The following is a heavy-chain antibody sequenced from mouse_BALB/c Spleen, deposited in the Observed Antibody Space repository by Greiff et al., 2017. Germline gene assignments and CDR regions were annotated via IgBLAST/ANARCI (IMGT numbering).Heavy chain of an antibody. CDR2: ISTYYGDA. V-gene: IGHV1S137*01. CDR1: GYTFTDYA. J-gene: IGHJ1*01. Sequence: QVQLQQSGAELVRPGVSVKISCKGSGYTFTDYAMHWVKQSHAKSLEWIGVISTYYGDASYNQKFKGKATMTVDKSSSTAYMELARLTSEDSAIYYCARLGGYWYFDVWGAGTTVTVSS. D-gene: IGHD1-1*02. CDR3: ARLGGYWYFDV.